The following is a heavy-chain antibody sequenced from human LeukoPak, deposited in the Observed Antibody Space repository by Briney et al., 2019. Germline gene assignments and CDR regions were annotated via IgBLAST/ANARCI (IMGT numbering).Heavy chain of an antibody. CDR1: GYSFTSYW. Sequence: GESLKISCKGSGYSFTSYWIGWVRQMPGKGLEWMGIIYPGDSDTRYSPSFQGQVTISADKSISTAYLQWSSLKASDTAMYYCARVGTDTFYYYYYYMDVWGKGTTVTVSS. CDR3: ARVGTDTFYYYYYYMDV. CDR2: IYPGDSDT. J-gene: IGHJ6*03. V-gene: IGHV5-51*01. D-gene: IGHD5-18*01.